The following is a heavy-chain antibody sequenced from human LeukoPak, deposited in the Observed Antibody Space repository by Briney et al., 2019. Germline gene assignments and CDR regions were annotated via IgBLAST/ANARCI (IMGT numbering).Heavy chain of an antibody. J-gene: IGHJ4*02. V-gene: IGHV4-38-2*01. D-gene: IGHD2-21*02. CDR1: GYSISSGYY. CDR2: MYHSGST. Sequence: SETLSLTCAVSGYSISSGYYWGWIRQPRGKGLEWIGSMYHSGSTYYNPSLKSRVTVSVDTSKNQFSLKLSSVTAADTAVYYCARRLDSYSFDYWGQGTLVTVSS. CDR3: ARRLDSYSFDY.